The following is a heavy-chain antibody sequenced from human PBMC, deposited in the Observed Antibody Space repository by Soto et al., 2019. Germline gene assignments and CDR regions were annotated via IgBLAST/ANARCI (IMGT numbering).Heavy chain of an antibody. Sequence: SWAMSWVRQAPGKGLEWVSTISGSGGHTYYADSVKGRFVVSRDNDKNTVYLHMSSLTGEDTAVYFCAKIEMGWFAHWGQGTHVTVSS. V-gene: IGHV3-23*01. J-gene: IGHJ5*02. D-gene: IGHD2-8*01. CDR1: SWA. CDR3: AKIEMGWFAH. CDR2: ISGSGGHT.